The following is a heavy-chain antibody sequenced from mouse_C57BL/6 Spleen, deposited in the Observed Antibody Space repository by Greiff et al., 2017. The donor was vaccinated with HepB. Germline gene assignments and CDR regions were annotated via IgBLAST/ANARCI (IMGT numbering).Heavy chain of an antibody. V-gene: IGHV1-15*01. CDR1: GYTFTDYE. Sequence: QVQLKESGAELVRPGASVTLSCKASGYTFTDYEMHWVKQTPVHGLEWIGAIDPETGGTAYNQKFKGKAILTADKSSSTAYMELRSLTSEDSAVYYCTRNYDGSSPYWYFDVWGTGTTVTVSS. CDR2: IDPETGGT. J-gene: IGHJ1*03. CDR3: TRNYDGSSPYWYFDV. D-gene: IGHD1-1*01.